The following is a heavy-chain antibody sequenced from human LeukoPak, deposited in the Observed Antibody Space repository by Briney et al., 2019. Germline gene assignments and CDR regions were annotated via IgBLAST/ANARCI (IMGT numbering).Heavy chain of an antibody. Sequence: SVKVSCKASGGTFSIYAISWVRQAPGQGLEWMGGIIPIFGTANYAQKFQGRVTITADESTSTAYMELSSLRSGDTAVYYCARAPMATSPPYFDYWGQGTLVTVSS. CDR2: IIPIFGTA. V-gene: IGHV1-69*13. CDR3: ARAPMATSPPYFDY. CDR1: GGTFSIYA. J-gene: IGHJ4*02. D-gene: IGHD5-24*01.